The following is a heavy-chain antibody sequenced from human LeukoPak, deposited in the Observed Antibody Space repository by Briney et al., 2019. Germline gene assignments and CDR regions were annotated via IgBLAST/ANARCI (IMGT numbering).Heavy chain of an antibody. Sequence: PSETLSLTCTVSGGSIMSYYWSWIRQPPGKGLEWIGYIYYSGSTHYNPSLKSRVTIYINTSKNQFSLKLRSVTAADTAVYYCARAQVVTLVDYWGQGTLVTVSS. V-gene: IGHV4-59*01. J-gene: IGHJ4*02. CDR2: IYYSGST. CDR3: ARAQVVTLVDY. CDR1: GGSIMSYY. D-gene: IGHD4-23*01.